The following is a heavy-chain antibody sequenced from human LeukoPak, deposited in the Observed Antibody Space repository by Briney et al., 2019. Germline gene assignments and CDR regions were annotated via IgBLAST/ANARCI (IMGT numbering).Heavy chain of an antibody. CDR2: ISGSGGST. Sequence: GGSLRLSCEASGFTFSNYAMSWVRQAPGKGLEWVSAISGSGGSTYYADSVKGRFTISRDSAKNSLYLQMNSLRAEDTAVYYCARDRDLDYWGQGTLVTVSS. CDR1: GFTFSNYA. CDR3: ARDRDLDY. V-gene: IGHV3-23*01. J-gene: IGHJ4*02. D-gene: IGHD3-10*01.